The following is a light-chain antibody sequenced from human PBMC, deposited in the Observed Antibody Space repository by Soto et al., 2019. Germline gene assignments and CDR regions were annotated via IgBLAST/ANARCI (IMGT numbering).Light chain of an antibody. Sequence: QSVLTQPPSASGTPGQRVTISCSGSSSNIGTHTVNWYQQLPGTAPKLLIYDNNQRPSGVPYRFSGSKSGTSASLAISGLQSEDEADYYCAAWDDSLNGYVVFGGGTKLTVL. J-gene: IGLJ2*01. V-gene: IGLV1-44*01. CDR1: SSNIGTHT. CDR2: DNN. CDR3: AAWDDSLNGYVV.